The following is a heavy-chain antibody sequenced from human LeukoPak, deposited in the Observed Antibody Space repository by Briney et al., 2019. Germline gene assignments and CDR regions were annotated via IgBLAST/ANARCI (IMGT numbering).Heavy chain of an antibody. CDR1: GGTFSSYA. J-gene: IGHJ6*02. V-gene: IGHV1-18*01. Sequence: GASVKVSCKASGGTFSSYAISWVRQAPGQGLEWMGWISAYNGNTNYAQKLQGRVTMTTDTSTSTAYMELRSLRSDDTAVYYCARDQSSRYDYVWGSFDYYYYGMDVWGQGTTVTVSS. CDR3: ARDQSSRYDYVWGSFDYYYYGMDV. CDR2: ISAYNGNT. D-gene: IGHD3-16*01.